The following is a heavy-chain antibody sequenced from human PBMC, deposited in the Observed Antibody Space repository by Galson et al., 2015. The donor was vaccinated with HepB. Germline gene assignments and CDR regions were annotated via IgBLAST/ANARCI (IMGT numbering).Heavy chain of an antibody. CDR2: ISSSSSTI. V-gene: IGHV3-48*01. Sequence: SLRLSCAASGFTFSSYSMNWVRQAPGKGLEWVSYISSSSSTIYYADSVKGRFTISRDNAKNSLYLQMNSLRAEDTAVYYCARGEEIPEYYYDSSGYYADYWGQGTLVTVSS. J-gene: IGHJ4*02. D-gene: IGHD3-22*01. CDR3: ARGEEIPEYYYDSSGYYADY. CDR1: GFTFSSYS.